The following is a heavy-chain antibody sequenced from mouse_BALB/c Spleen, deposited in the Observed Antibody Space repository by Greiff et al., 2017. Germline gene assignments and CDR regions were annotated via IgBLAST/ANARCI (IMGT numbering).Heavy chain of an antibody. CDR2: IDPENGDT. V-gene: IGHV14-4*02. J-gene: IGHJ4*01. Sequence: EVQLQQSGAELVRSGASVKLSCTASGFNIKDYYMHWVKQRPEQGLAWIGWIDPENGDTEYAPTFPGKATMTADTTSNTAYLQLSSLTSVDTVVFYCDAAQLGLRQSAMDYWGQGTSVTVSA. D-gene: IGHD3-1*01. CDR3: DAAQLGLRQSAMDY. CDR1: GFNIKDYY.